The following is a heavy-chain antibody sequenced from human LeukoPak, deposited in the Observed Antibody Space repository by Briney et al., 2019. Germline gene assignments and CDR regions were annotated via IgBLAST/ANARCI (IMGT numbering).Heavy chain of an antibody. D-gene: IGHD6-19*01. CDR1: GFTFDDYA. CDR2: ISWNSGSI. J-gene: IGHJ4*02. V-gene: IGHV3-9*01. Sequence: GRSLRLSCAASGFTFDDYAMHWVRQAPGKGLEWVSGISWNSGSIGYADSVKGRFTISRDNAKNSLYLQMNSLRAEDTALYYCAKDIGGWYVYWGQGTLVTVSS. CDR3: AKDIGGWYVY.